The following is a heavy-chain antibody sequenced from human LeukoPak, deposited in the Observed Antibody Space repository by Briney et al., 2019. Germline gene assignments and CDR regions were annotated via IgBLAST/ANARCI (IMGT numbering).Heavy chain of an antibody. J-gene: IGHJ5*02. CDR2: INPNSGGT. V-gene: IGHV1-2*02. D-gene: IGHD2-2*01. CDR1: GYTFTAYY. CDR3: ARDRDCSSTSCYRNWFDP. Sequence: ASVKVSCKASGYTFTAYYMHWVRQAPGQGLEWMGWINPNSGGTNHAQTFQGSVTMTRDTSISTAYLELSRLRSDDTAVYYCARDRDCSSTSCYRNWFDPWGQGTLVTVSS.